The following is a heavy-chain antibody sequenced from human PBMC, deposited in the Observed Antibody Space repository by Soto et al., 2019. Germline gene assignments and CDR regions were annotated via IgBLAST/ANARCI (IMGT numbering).Heavy chain of an antibody. J-gene: IGHJ6*03. Sequence: QVPLVQSGSELKKPGASVKVSCKASGYTFTSYAMNWVRQAPGQGLEWMGWINTNTGNPTYAQGFTGRFVFSLDTSVSTAYLQICSLKAEDTAVYYCARGSSFHPYYDFWSGYYQPYYYYYYMDVWGKGTTVTVSS. CDR3: ARGSSFHPYYDFWSGYYQPYYYYYYMDV. D-gene: IGHD3-3*01. CDR1: GYTFTSYA. CDR2: INTNTGNP. V-gene: IGHV7-4-1*01.